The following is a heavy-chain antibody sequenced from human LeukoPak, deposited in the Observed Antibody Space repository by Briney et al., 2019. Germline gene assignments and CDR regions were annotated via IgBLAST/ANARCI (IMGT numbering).Heavy chain of an antibody. CDR1: GGTFSSYA. CDR3: ASGRDGYNWGDY. J-gene: IGHJ4*02. Sequence: SVKVSCKASGGTFSSYAISWVRQAPGQRLEWMGRIIPILGIANYAQKFQGRVTITADKSTSTAYMELSSLRSEDTAVYYCASGRDGYNWGDYWGQGTLVTVSS. CDR2: IIPILGIA. D-gene: IGHD5-24*01. V-gene: IGHV1-69*04.